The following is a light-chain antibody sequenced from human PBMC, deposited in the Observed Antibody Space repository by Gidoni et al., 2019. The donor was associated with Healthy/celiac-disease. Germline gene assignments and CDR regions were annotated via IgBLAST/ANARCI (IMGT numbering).Light chain of an antibody. V-gene: IGKV4-1*01. Sequence: DIVMTQSPDSLAVSLGARAIINCKFSQSVLYSSNNKNYLAWYQQKPGQPPTLLMYWASTRESGVPDRFSGSGSGTDFTLTISSLQAEDVAVYYCQQYYSTPPTFXQXTKLEIK. J-gene: IGKJ2*01. CDR1: QSVLYSSNNKNY. CDR3: QQYYSTPPT. CDR2: WAS.